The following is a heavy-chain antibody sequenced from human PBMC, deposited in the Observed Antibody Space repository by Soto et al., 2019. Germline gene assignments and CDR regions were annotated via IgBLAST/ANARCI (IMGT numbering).Heavy chain of an antibody. CDR3: AKVQGLRYFDWLHFDY. CDR1: GFTFSSYA. CDR2: ISGSGGST. V-gene: IGHV3-23*01. J-gene: IGHJ4*02. Sequence: GGSLRLSCAASGFTFSSYAMSWVRQAPGKGLEWVSAISGSGGSTYYADSVKGRFTISRDNSKNTLYLQMNSLRAEDTAVYYCAKVQGLRYFDWLHFDYWGQGTLVTVSS. D-gene: IGHD3-9*01.